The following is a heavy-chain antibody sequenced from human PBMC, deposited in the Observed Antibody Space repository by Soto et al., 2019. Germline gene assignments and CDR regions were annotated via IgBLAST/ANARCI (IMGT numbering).Heavy chain of an antibody. CDR3: ARAFFYQGSDSRGYSFDAFEF. J-gene: IGHJ3*01. CDR2: ISAHTGSS. Sequence: QVQLVQSGAEVKKPGASVKVSCKASGYTFTSSGMSWVRQAPGQGLEWMGWISAHTGSSEYAQRFQGRVTMTTISSAGTAYMELRSLRSDDMAVYYCARAFFYQGSDSRGYSFDAFEFWGPGTLVTVSS. D-gene: IGHD3-22*01. V-gene: IGHV1-18*03. CDR1: GYTFTSSG.